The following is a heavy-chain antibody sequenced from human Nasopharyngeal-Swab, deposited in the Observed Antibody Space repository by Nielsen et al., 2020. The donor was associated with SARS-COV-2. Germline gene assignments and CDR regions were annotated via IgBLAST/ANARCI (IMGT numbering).Heavy chain of an antibody. CDR2: ISSSGSII. Sequence: RQAPGKGLEWVSYISSSGSIIYYADSVKGRFTISRDNAKNSLYLQMNSLRAEDTAVYYCAREGRFLDYYYYYGMDVWGQGTTVTSP. D-gene: IGHD3-3*01. J-gene: IGHJ6*02. CDR3: AREGRFLDYYYYYGMDV. V-gene: IGHV3-11*04.